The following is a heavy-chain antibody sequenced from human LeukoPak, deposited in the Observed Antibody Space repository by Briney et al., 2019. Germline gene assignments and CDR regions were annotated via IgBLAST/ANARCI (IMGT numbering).Heavy chain of an antibody. D-gene: IGHD2-15*01. CDR3: ARGPPAATWFYFDY. CDR2: ISYDGSNK. Sequence: GRSLRLSCAASGFTFSSYAMHWVRQAPGKGLEWVAVISYDGSNKYYADSVKGRFTISRDNSKNTLYLQMNSLRAEDTAVHYCARGPPAATWFYFDYWGQGTLVTVSS. CDR1: GFTFSSYA. V-gene: IGHV3-30*04. J-gene: IGHJ4*02.